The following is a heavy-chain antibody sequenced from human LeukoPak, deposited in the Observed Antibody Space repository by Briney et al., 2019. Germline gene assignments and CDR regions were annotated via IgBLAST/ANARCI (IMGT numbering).Heavy chain of an antibody. CDR1: GFTFSSYA. Sequence: GRSLRLSCAAPGFTFSSYAMHWVRQAPGKGLEWVAVISYDGSNKYYADSVKGRFTLSRDNSKNTLYLQINSLRAEDTAVYYCAKVGYYGSSAYFYVRYFDLWGGGTLVTVSS. V-gene: IGHV3-30*04. D-gene: IGHD3-22*01. CDR2: ISYDGSNK. CDR3: AKVGYYGSSAYFYVRYFDL. J-gene: IGHJ2*01.